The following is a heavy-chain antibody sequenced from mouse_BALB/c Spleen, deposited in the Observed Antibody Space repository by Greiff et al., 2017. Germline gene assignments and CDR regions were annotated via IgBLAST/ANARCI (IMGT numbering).Heavy chain of an antibody. CDR1: GFTFSSFG. D-gene: IGHD4-1*01. Sequence: EVQRVESGGGLVQPGGSRKLSCAASGFTFSSFGMHWVRQAPEKGLEWVAYISSGSSTIYYADTVKGRFTISRDNPKNTLFLQMTSLRSEDTAMYYCARERGRVDYWGQGTTLTVSS. V-gene: IGHV5-17*02. J-gene: IGHJ2*01. CDR3: ARERGRVDY. CDR2: ISSGSSTI.